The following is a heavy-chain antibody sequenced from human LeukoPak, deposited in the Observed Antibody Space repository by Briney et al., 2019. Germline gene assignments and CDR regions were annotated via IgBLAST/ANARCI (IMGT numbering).Heavy chain of an antibody. J-gene: IGHJ4*02. D-gene: IGHD3-10*01. CDR2: IYSGGYT. V-gene: IGHV3-66*01. Sequence: GGSLRLSCAASGFTVSSNYMNWVRQAPGKWLEWVSVIYSGGYTYYTDSVKGRFIISRDNSKNTLYLQMNSLRAEDTAVYYCARDQGGITRYWGQGTLVTVSS. CDR1: GFTVSSNY. CDR3: ARDQGGITRY.